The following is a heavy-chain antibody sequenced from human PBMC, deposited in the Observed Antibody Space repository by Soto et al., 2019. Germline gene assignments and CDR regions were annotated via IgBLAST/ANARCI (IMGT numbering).Heavy chain of an antibody. V-gene: IGHV4-59*12. D-gene: IGHD1-20*01. Sequence: QLQLQESGPGLVKPSETLSLTCTVSDGSISSYYWSWIRQPPGKGLEWIGYVYSNGDTSFNPSLKRRVTISVATSRNRFSLRLHSVTAADTAVYSCARRITGDPHFDLWGRGTLVTVSS. CDR1: DGSISSYY. J-gene: IGHJ2*01. CDR2: VYSNGDT. CDR3: ARRITGDPHFDL.